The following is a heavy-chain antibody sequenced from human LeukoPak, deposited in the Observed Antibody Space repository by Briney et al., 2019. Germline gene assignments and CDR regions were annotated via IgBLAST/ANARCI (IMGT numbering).Heavy chain of an antibody. V-gene: IGHV4-61*01. J-gene: IGHJ5*02. CDR1: GGSISISTYY. CDR3: AREETWCSGGSCYSGWFDP. Sequence: SETLSLTCTVSGGSISISTYYWSWLRQPPGKGLEWIGYIYYSGSTNYNPSLKSRVTISVDTSKNQSSLKLSSVTAADTAVYYCAREETWCSGGSCYSGWFDPWGQGTLVTVSS. CDR2: IYYSGST. D-gene: IGHD2-15*01.